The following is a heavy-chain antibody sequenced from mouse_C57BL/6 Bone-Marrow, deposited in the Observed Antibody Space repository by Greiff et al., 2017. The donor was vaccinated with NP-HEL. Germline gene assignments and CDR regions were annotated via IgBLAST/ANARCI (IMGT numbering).Heavy chain of an antibody. Sequence: QVQLQQSGAELAKPGASVKLSCKASGYTFTSYWMHWVKQRPGQGLEWIGYINPSSGYTKYNQKFKDKATLTADKSSSTAYMQMGSLTYEDSAVYYCARRGSSPHWYFDVWGTGTTVTVSS. J-gene: IGHJ1*03. V-gene: IGHV1-7*01. CDR1: GYTFTSYW. CDR2: INPSSGYT. CDR3: ARRGSSPHWYFDV. D-gene: IGHD1-1*01.